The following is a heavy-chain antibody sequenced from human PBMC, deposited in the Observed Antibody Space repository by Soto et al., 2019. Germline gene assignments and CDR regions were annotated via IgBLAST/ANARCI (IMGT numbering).Heavy chain of an antibody. D-gene: IGHD3-22*01. CDR3: ARPIGYYYDSSGFQHAFDR. J-gene: IGHJ3*01. CDR1: GSPISIRDYY. Sequence: SESLSHTCTISGSPISIRDYYPAWIPQPPGKGQEWIGCGYDCGSTYYNPSLRRRVIISVDSSKNQVSLRLSSVTAADTSVYYCARPIGYYYDSSGFQHAFDRWGQGTMVS. V-gene: IGHV4-39*01. CDR2: GYDCGST.